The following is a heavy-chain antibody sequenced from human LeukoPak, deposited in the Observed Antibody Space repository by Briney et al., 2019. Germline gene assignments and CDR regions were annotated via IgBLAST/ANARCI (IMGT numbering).Heavy chain of an antibody. CDR2: IRYDGSNK. V-gene: IGHV3-30*02. J-gene: IGHJ4*02. CDR1: GFTFSDYG. Sequence: PGGSLRLSCAASGFTFSDYGMHWVRQAPGKGLEWVAFIRYDGSNKYYADSVKGRFTISRDNSKNTLYLQMNSLTADDTAVYYCEAHLYSGNLPDYWGQGTLVTVSS. CDR3: EAHLYSGNLPDY. D-gene: IGHD1-26*01.